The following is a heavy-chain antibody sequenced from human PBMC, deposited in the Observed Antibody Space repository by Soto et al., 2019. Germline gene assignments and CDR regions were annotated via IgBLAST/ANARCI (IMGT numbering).Heavy chain of an antibody. CDR1: GNTFNIYA. Sequence: QLLESGGGLVQPGGSLRLSCAASGNTFNIYAMTWVRQAPGKGLEWVSSISASGAITYYTDSVKGRLTVSRDNSKNTLYLQINSLRADDIALYYCANDRNGDYVGALDAWGQGFLVTVSS. CDR3: ANDRNGDYVGALDA. J-gene: IGHJ5*02. V-gene: IGHV3-23*01. CDR2: ISASGAIT. D-gene: IGHD4-17*01.